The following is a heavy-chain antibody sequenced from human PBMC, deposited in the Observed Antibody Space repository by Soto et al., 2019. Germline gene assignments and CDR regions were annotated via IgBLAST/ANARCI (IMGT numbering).Heavy chain of an antibody. CDR2: INPNSGGT. D-gene: IGHD2-15*01. CDR3: ARDLAKGGGSAGFDY. CDR1: GYTFTGYY. V-gene: IGHV1-2*02. J-gene: IGHJ4*02. Sequence: QVQLVQSGAEVKKPGASVKVSCKASGYTFTGYYMHWVRQAPGQGLEWMGWINPNSGGTKYPQKFQGRDTMTRDTPITTVYMSLTGLKSDDTAVYYCARDLAKGGGSAGFDYWGQGTLVAVSS.